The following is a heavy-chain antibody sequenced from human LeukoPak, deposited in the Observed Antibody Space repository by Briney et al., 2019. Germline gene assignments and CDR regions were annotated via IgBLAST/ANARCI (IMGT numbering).Heavy chain of an antibody. CDR3: ARPVYCSSTTCAGPFHI. CDR1: GGSLTNYY. J-gene: IGHJ3*02. CDR2: INHRGST. Sequence: SETLSLTCAVYGGSLTNYYWSWVRQPPGKGLEWIGKINHRGSTYYSPSLKSRVTISVDTSKNQFSLRLTSVTAADTAVYYCARPVYCSSTTCAGPFHIWGQGTMVTVSS. D-gene: IGHD2-2*01. V-gene: IGHV4-34*01.